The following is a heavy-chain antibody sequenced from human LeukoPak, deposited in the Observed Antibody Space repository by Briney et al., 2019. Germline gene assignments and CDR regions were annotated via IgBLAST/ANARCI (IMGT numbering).Heavy chain of an antibody. CDR1: GYTFTSYY. CDR3: ARELGNVDTAMVGWLGMGV. J-gene: IGHJ6*02. Sequence: ASVKVSCKASGYTFTSYYMHWVRQAPGQGLEWMGIINPSGGSTSYAQKFQGRVTMTRDTSTSTVYMELSSLRSEDTAVYYCARELGNVDTAMVGWLGMGVWGQGTTVTVSS. V-gene: IGHV1-46*01. D-gene: IGHD5-18*01. CDR2: INPSGGST.